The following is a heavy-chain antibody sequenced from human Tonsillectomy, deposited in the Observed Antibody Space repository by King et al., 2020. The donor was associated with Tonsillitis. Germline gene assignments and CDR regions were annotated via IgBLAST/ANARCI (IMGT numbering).Heavy chain of an antibody. CDR3: ARLMGPSATPVSAMYV. CDR2: LYYDGRVD. Sequence: VQLVESGGGVVQPGESLRLSCAASGFTLSNHIMYWVRQPPGKGLEWLALLYYDGRVDSYTESVKGRFTISRDTSKNMLHLQMHSLRAEDSAVYYCARLMGPSATPVSAMYVWGQGTPVPVP. D-gene: IGHD2-8*01. V-gene: IGHV3-30*03. J-gene: IGHJ6*02. CDR1: GFTLSNHI.